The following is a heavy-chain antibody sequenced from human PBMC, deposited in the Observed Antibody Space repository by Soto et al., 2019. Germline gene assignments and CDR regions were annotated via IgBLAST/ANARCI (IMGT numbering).Heavy chain of an antibody. CDR2: IWYDGNNK. Sequence: PAWSMRLSCAASRFTFSNYGMHWVRQAPGKGLEWVAVIWYDGNNKYYADSVRGRFTISRDNSKNTLYLQTNSLRAEDTAVYYCARDLYSSGPYGMDVWGQGTTVTVS. D-gene: IGHD6-19*01. CDR3: ARDLYSSGPYGMDV. J-gene: IGHJ6*01. V-gene: IGHV3-33*01. CDR1: RFTFSNYG.